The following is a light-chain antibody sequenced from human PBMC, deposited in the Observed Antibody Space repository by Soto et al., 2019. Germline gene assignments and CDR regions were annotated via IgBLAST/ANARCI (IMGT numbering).Light chain of an antibody. CDR1: QSIFYSSYNKSY. V-gene: IGKV4-1*01. CDR3: QQFYSAPFT. J-gene: IGKJ3*01. CDR2: WAS. Sequence: DNVMTQSPDSLAVSLGERATIKCKSSQSIFYSSYNKSYLAWYQQKSGQSPKLLISWASSRQSGVPDRFSGSGSGTDCTLTISSLQAQDVAVYCCQQFYSAPFTFGPGTKVDIK.